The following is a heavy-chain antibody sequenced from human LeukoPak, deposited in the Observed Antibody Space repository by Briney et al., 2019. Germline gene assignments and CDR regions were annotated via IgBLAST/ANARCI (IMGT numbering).Heavy chain of an antibody. D-gene: IGHD4-17*01. CDR3: ARGALNEYGDYVADH. V-gene: IGHV1-69*02. CDR2: IIPSLGIA. J-gene: IGHJ5*02. Sequence: ASVKLSCTASGGTFTRYTIIWVRQDPGQGLEWMGRIIPSLGIATYAQKFKGRLPITADKSTSTAYMELSSLRSEDTAVFYCARGALNEYGDYVADHWGQGTLVTVSS. CDR1: GGTFTRYT.